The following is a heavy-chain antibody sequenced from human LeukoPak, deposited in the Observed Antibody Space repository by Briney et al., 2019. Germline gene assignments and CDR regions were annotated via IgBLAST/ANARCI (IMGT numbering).Heavy chain of an antibody. Sequence: ASVKVSCKASGYAFKKYAISWVRQAPGQGLEWMGWISTYNGDTNYAQNFKGRVTMTTDASTSTAYMELRSLRSDDTAVYYCTRDPSNTSGWYIYFDYWGQGALVTVSS. CDR3: TRDPSNTSGWYIYFDY. J-gene: IGHJ4*02. CDR2: ISTYNGDT. V-gene: IGHV1-18*01. CDR1: GYAFKKYA. D-gene: IGHD6-19*01.